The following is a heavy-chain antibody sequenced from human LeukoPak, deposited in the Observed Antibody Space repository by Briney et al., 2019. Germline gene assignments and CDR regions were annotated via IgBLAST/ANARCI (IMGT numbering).Heavy chain of an antibody. Sequence: SETLSLTCTVSGGSISSSSYYWGWIRQPPGKGLEWIGSIYYSGSTYYNPSLKSRVTISVDTSKNQFSLKLSSVNAADTAVYYCARASFGQGDYVWGSYRYLLFDYWGQGTLVTVSS. V-gene: IGHV4-39*07. D-gene: IGHD3-16*02. CDR1: GGSISSSSYY. CDR3: ARASFGQGDYVWGSYRYLLFDY. CDR2: IYYSGST. J-gene: IGHJ4*02.